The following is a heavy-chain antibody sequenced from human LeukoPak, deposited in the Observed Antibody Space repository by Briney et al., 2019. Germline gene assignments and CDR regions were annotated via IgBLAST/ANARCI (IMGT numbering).Heavy chain of an antibody. Sequence: SETLSLTCTVSGGSISSYYWSWIRQPPGKGLEWIGYIYYSGSTNYNPSLKSRVTISVDTSKNQFSLKLSSVTAADTAVYYCARVPYYYGSGSHYFGNYYFDYWGQGTVVAVSS. CDR2: IYYSGST. CDR3: ARVPYYYGSGSHYFGNYYFDY. J-gene: IGHJ4*02. CDR1: GGSISSYY. V-gene: IGHV4-59*01. D-gene: IGHD3-10*01.